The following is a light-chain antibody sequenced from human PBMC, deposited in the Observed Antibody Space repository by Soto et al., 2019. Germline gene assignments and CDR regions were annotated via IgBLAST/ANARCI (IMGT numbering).Light chain of an antibody. J-gene: IGKJ5*01. CDR2: TAS. CDR1: QGISSY. CDR3: QEYNSDSIT. Sequence: IQLTQSPSSLSASVGDRVTITCRASQGISSYLAWYQQKPGKAPKVLIYTASTLQSGVPSRFSGSGSGTEFTLTISSLQPDDSATYYCQEYNSDSITFGQGTRLEIK. V-gene: IGKV1-9*01.